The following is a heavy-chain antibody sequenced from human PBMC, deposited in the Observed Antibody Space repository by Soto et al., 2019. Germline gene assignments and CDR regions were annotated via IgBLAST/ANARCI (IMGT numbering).Heavy chain of an antibody. D-gene: IGHD3-10*01. V-gene: IGHV3-30*03. CDR1: GFSFSDYG. J-gene: IGHJ4*02. CDR3: VTNAIGESDAY. CDR2: ISHDGGIR. Sequence: QVQLVESGGGVVQPGRSLRLSCAASGFSFSDYGMHWVRQAPGKGLEWVAVISHDGGIRHYADSVTGRFTISRDNSQNTLYLRMTSLKEVDTAVYYCVTNAIGESDAYWGQGTRITVSS.